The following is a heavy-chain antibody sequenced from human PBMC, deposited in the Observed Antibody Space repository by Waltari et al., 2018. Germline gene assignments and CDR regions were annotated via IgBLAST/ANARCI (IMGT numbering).Heavy chain of an antibody. D-gene: IGHD3-16*01. CDR2: ISSSSSTI. J-gene: IGHJ4*02. CDR1: GFTFSSYS. V-gene: IGHV3-48*01. CDR3: ARDQVDYGFQGYFDY. Sequence: GFTFSSYSMNWVRQAPGKGLEWVSYISSSSSTIYYADSVKGRFTISRDNAKNSLYLQMNSLRAEDTAVYYCARDQVDYGFQGYFDYWGQGTLVTVSS.